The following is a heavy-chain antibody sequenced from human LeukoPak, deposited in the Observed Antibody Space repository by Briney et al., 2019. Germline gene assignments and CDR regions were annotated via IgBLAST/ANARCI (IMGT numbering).Heavy chain of an antibody. CDR1: GFTFSDYY. V-gene: IGHV3-11*06. Sequence: GGSLRLSCAASGFTFSDYYMSWIRQAPGKGLEWVSYISSSSSYTNYADSVKGRFTISRGNAKNSLYLQMNSLRAEDTAVYYCARVWYYYGSGSSKYFDYWGQGTLVTVSS. CDR2: ISSSSSYT. D-gene: IGHD3-10*01. J-gene: IGHJ4*02. CDR3: ARVWYYYGSGSSKYFDY.